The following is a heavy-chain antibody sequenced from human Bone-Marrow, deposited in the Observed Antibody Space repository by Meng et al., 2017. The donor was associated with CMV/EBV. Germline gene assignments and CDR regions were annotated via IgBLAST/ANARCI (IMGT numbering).Heavy chain of an antibody. CDR1: GFTFSSYW. CDR3: AKVRRWSSSTSCIIDAIDI. V-gene: IGHV3-74*01. D-gene: IGHD2-2*01. Sequence: GESLKISCAVSGFTFSSYWMHWVRQAPGKGLVWVLRINSDGSSTSYADCVKGRFTISRDNAKNTVYLENKSLRAEDTAVYYCAKVRRWSSSTSCIIDAIDIWGQGTMVTVSS. CDR2: INSDGSST. J-gene: IGHJ3*02.